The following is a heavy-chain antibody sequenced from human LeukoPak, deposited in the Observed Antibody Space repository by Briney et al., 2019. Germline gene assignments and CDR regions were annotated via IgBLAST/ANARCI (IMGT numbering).Heavy chain of an antibody. Sequence: GGSLRLSCAASGFTFSDYYMSWIRHAPGKGLEWVSYISNTGSTTHYADSVKGRFTISRDNAKNSLHLQINSLRAEDTALYYCARVRGSYSVDYWGQGTLVTVSS. V-gene: IGHV3-11*04. J-gene: IGHJ4*02. CDR3: ARVRGSYSVDY. CDR1: GFTFSDYY. CDR2: ISNTGSTT. D-gene: IGHD1-26*01.